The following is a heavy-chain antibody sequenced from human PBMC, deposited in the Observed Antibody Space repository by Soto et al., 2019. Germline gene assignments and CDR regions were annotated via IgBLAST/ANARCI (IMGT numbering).Heavy chain of an antibody. CDR3: ARGPYCSCGSCYLELYYYYGMDV. CDR2: IIPILGIA. V-gene: IGHV1-69*02. Sequence: QVQLVQSGAEVKKPGSSVKVSCKASGGTFSSYTISWVRQAPGQGLEWMGRIIPILGIANYAQKFQGRVTITADKSTSTAYMELSSLRSEDTAVYYCARGPYCSCGSCYLELYYYYGMDVWGQGTTVTVSS. J-gene: IGHJ6*02. CDR1: GGTFSSYT. D-gene: IGHD2-15*01.